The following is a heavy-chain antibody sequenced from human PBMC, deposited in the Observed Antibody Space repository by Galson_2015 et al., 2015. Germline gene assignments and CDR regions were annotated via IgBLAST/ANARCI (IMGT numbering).Heavy chain of an antibody. CDR1: GYTFTSYG. D-gene: IGHD6-19*01. CDR2: ISAYNGNT. V-gene: IGHV1-18*04. J-gene: IGHJ5*02. Sequence: SVKVSCKASGYTFTSYGISWVRQAPGQGLEWMGWISAYNGNTNYAQKLQGRVTMTTDTSTSTAYMELRSLRSDDTAVYYCARDPDSSGWSRDWFDPWGQGTLVTVSS. CDR3: ARDPDSSGWSRDWFDP.